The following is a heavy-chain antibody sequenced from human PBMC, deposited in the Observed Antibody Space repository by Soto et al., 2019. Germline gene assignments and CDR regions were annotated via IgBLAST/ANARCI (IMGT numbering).Heavy chain of an antibody. CDR3: ARGSAYSGYDFSSERGYMDV. J-gene: IGHJ6*03. CDR1: GYTFSTYG. V-gene: IGHV1-18*01. CDR2: ISAYNGNT. Sequence: QVQLVQSGAEVKKAGASVKVSCKASGYTFSTYGISWVRQAPGQGLEWMGWISAYNGNTNFAQKFQGRVTMTTDTSTSTAYMELRSLRSDDTAVYYCARGSAYSGYDFSSERGYMDVWGKGTTVTVSS. D-gene: IGHD5-12*01.